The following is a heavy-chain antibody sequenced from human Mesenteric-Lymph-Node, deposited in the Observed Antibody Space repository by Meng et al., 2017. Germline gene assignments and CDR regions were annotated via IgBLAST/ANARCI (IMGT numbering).Heavy chain of an antibody. CDR1: GGSISSSSYY. J-gene: IGHJ4*02. D-gene: IGHD3-22*01. Sequence: SETLSLTCTVSGGSISSSSYYWGWIRQPPGKGLEWIGIIYYSGSTYYNPSLKSRVTISVDTSKNQFSLKLSSVTAADTAVYYCARLMPHYYDSSGYDYWGQGTLVIFSS. CDR2: IYYSGST. CDR3: ARLMPHYYDSSGYDY. V-gene: IGHV4-39*07.